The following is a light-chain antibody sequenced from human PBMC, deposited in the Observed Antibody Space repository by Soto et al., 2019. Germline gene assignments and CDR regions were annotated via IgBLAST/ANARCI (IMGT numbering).Light chain of an antibody. CDR1: SSNTGSNY. Sequence: QSVLTQPPSASGTPGQRVNISCSGSSSNTGSNYVYWYRQFPGTAPKLLIQRNNQRPSGVPARFSGSKSGTSASQAISGLRSEDEADYYCGGWDDSLSGPVFGGGTKLTVL. V-gene: IGLV1-47*01. CDR3: GGWDDSLSGPV. J-gene: IGLJ2*01. CDR2: RNN.